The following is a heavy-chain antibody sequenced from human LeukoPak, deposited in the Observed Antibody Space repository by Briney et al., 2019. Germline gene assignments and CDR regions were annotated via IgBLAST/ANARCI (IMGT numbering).Heavy chain of an antibody. CDR3: AKFISAAAGFPLDY. CDR1: GFTFSTYA. D-gene: IGHD6-13*01. V-gene: IGHV3-23*01. Sequence: PGGSLRLSCAASGFTFSTYAMSWVRQAPRKGLEWVSGITTGGSAYYTDSVKGRFSISRDNAKTTLYLQMNSLRAEDTAIYYCAKFISAAAGFPLDYWGQGTLVTVSS. CDR2: ITTGGSA. J-gene: IGHJ4*02.